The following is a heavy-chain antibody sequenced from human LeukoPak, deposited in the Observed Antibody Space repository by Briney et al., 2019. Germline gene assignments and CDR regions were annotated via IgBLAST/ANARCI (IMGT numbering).Heavy chain of an antibody. D-gene: IGHD3-16*02. J-gene: IGHJ4*02. CDR2: ISGSGGST. Sequence: PGGSLRLPCAASGFTFSSYAMSWVRQAPGKGLEWVSAISGSGGSTYYADSVKGRFTISRDNSKNTLYLQMNSLRAEDTAVYYCAKAQSMIKFGGVIVIGPYYFDYWGQGTLVTVSS. CDR3: AKAQSMIKFGGVIVIGPYYFDY. CDR1: GFTFSSYA. V-gene: IGHV3-23*01.